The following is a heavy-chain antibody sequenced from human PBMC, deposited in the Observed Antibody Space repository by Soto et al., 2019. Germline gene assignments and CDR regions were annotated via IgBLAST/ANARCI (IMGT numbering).Heavy chain of an antibody. J-gene: IGHJ4*02. D-gene: IGHD4-17*01. V-gene: IGHV4-61*08. CDR3: AVGPLTTVSPWPELVC. CDR2: SYHSGSS. CDR1: AGSINSPGHC. Sequence: AEPLSVTCTVSAGSINSPGHCCLFMRHSPGKGLEWIGYSYHSGSSYYNPSLKSRVTISVDTSKNQFSLKLSSVTAADTAVYYCAVGPLTTVSPWPELVCWGQGTLVTVSS.